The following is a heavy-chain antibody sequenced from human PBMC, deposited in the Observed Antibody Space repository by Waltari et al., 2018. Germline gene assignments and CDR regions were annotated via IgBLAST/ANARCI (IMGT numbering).Heavy chain of an antibody. D-gene: IGHD3-3*01. Sequence: QVQLQQWGAGLLKPSETLSLTCAVYGGSFSGYYWSWIRQPPGKGLEWIGEIKHSGSTNYNPSLRSRVTISVDTSKNQFSLKLSSVTAADTAVYYCARGGITIFGVVTRYYFDYWGQGTLVTVSS. CDR2: IKHSGST. V-gene: IGHV4-34*01. J-gene: IGHJ4*02. CDR3: ARGGITIFGVVTRYYFDY. CDR1: GGSFSGYY.